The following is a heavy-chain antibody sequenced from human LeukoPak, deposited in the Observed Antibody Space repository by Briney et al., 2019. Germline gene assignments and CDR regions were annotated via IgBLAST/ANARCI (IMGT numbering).Heavy chain of an antibody. V-gene: IGHV4-4*07. J-gene: IGHJ3*02. D-gene: IGHD5-24*01. CDR2: IYDSGNT. CDR1: GGSISSYH. Sequence: SETLSLTCSVSGGSISSYHWNWIRQPAGKGLEWIGRIYDSGNTNYNPSLKSRVTMSVDTSKNQFSLKLTSLTATDTAVYYCARGTLRTDGYNYPFYIWGQGTMVTVSS. CDR3: ARGTLRTDGYNYPFYI.